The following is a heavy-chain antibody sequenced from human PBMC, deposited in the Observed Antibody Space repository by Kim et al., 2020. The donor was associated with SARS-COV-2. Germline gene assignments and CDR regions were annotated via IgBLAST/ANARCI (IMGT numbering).Heavy chain of an antibody. CDR2: ISYDGSNK. CDR3: ARDLLPPVIYYYGMDV. V-gene: IGHV3-30*04. Sequence: GGSLRLSFAASGFTFSSYAMHWVRQAPGKGLEWVAVISYDGSNKYYADSVKGRFTISRDNSKNTLYLQMNSLRAEDTAVYYCARDLLPPVIYYYGMDVWGQGTTVTVSS. J-gene: IGHJ6*02. CDR1: GFTFSSYA. D-gene: IGHD3-22*01.